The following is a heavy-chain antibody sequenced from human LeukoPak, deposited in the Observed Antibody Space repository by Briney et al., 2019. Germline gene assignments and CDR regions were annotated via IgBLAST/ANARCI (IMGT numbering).Heavy chain of an antibody. CDR3: ARARDIVVVPAAMYIWFDP. V-gene: IGHV1-18*01. CDR2: ISAYNGDT. J-gene: IGHJ5*02. D-gene: IGHD2-2*01. Sequence: ASVKVSCKASGYTFTSYGISWVRQAPGQGLEWMGWISAYNGDTTYAQKLQGRVTMTTDTSTSTAYMELRSLRSDDTAVYYCARARDIVVVPAAMYIWFDPWGQGTLVTVSS. CDR1: GYTFTSYG.